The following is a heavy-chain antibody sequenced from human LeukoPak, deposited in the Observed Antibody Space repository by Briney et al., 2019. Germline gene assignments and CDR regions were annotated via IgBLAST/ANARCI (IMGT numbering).Heavy chain of an antibody. J-gene: IGHJ4*02. V-gene: IGHV3-7*01. CDR1: GFTFSSYW. Sequence: QPGGSLRLSCAASGFTFSSYWMSWVRQAPGKGLEWVANIKQDGSEKYYVDSVKGRFTISRDNAKNSLYLQMNSLRAEDTAVYYCARVDTRSGWYPSPYWGQGTLVTVSS. CDR2: IKQDGSEK. D-gene: IGHD6-19*01. CDR3: ARVDTRSGWYPSPY.